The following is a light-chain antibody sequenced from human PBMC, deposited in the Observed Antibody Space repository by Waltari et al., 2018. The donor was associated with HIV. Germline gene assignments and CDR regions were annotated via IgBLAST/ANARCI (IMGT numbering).Light chain of an antibody. Sequence: QSVLTQPPSASETPGQRVAIPCSGSSSDLGSNAVNRYQQLPGTAPKLLIYSNNQRPSGVPDRFSGSKSGTSASLAISGLQSEDEADYYCAAWDDSLNGPHVVFGGGTKLTVL. J-gene: IGLJ2*01. CDR3: AAWDDSLNGPHVV. V-gene: IGLV1-44*01. CDR2: SNN. CDR1: SSDLGSNA.